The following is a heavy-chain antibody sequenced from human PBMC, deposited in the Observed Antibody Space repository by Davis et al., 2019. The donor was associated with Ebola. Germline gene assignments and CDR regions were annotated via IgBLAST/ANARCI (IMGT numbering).Heavy chain of an antibody. D-gene: IGHD2-21*01. CDR2: IGRGGSER. J-gene: IGHJ4*02. V-gene: IGHV3-7*01. Sequence: PGGSLRLSCAASGFTFSTYWMAWVRQAPGKGLEWLTKIGRGGSERRYVDSVKDRFTISRDDVSRSLHLEMTNLRSEDTGVYYCAREMWWRLDQWGQGTLVTVSS. CDR3: AREMWWRLDQ. CDR1: GFTFSTYW.